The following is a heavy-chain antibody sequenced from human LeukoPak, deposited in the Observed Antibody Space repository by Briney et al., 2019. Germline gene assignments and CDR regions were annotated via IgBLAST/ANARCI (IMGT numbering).Heavy chain of an antibody. CDR3: ARVLAARSGLNDY. CDR1: GGSFSGYY. Sequence: SETLSLXCAVYGGSFSGYYWSWIRQPPGKGLESIGEINHSGGTNYNPSLKSRVTISVDTSKNQFSLKLSSVTAADTAVYYCARVLAARSGLNDYWGQGTLVTVSS. CDR2: INHSGGT. V-gene: IGHV4-34*01. J-gene: IGHJ4*02. D-gene: IGHD6-6*01.